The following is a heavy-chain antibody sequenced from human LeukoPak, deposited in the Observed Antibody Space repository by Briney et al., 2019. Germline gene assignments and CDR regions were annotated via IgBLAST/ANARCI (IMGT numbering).Heavy chain of an antibody. CDR1: GFIFNNYW. CDR2: INQGGSDQ. V-gene: IGHV3-7*03. D-gene: IGHD3-3*01. J-gene: IGHJ6*02. CDR3: AGNFWSGSYYYYGMDV. Sequence: GGSLRLSCAASGFIFNNYWMSWVRQAPGKGLEWVANINQGGSDQYYVDSVKGRFTISRDNSKNSLYLQMNSLRAEDTAVYYCAGNFWSGSYYYYGMDVWGQGTTVTVSS.